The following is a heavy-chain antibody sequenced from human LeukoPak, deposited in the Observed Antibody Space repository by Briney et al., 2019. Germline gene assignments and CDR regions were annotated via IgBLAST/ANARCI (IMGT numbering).Heavy chain of an antibody. CDR3: ARAPLTTSGTHYLDF. Sequence: GRSLRLSCAASGFSFGDFNMHWVRQAPEKGLEWVSSITWNSATTSYADSVRGRFTISRDNAQNSLYLQMNSLRLEDTALYYCARAPLTTSGTHYLDFWGRGTLVTVSS. CDR2: ITWNSATT. J-gene: IGHJ4*02. D-gene: IGHD1-26*01. CDR1: GFSFGDFN. V-gene: IGHV3-9*01.